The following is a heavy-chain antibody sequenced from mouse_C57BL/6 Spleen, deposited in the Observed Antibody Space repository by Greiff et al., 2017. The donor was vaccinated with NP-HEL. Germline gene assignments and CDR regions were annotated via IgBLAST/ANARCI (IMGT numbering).Heavy chain of an antibody. Sequence: QVQLQQSGAELVKPGASVKLSCKASGYTFTSYWMHWVKQRPGQGLEWIGMIHPNSGSTNYNEKFKSKATLTVDKSSSTAYMQLSSLTSEDSAVYYCARGAQRDYFDYWGQGTTLTVSS. CDR2: IHPNSGST. CDR3: ARGAQRDYFDY. D-gene: IGHD1-3*01. J-gene: IGHJ2*01. CDR1: GYTFTSYW. V-gene: IGHV1-64*01.